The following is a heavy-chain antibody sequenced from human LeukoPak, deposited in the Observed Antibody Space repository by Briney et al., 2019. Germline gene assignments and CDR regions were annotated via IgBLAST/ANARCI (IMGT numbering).Heavy chain of an antibody. CDR3: AKDKMVWGGVGLVDY. V-gene: IGHV3-30*02. CDR2: IRYDGSNK. D-gene: IGHD3/OR15-3a*01. J-gene: IGHJ4*02. Sequence: PGGSLRLSCAASGFTFSSYGMHWVRQAPGKGLEWVAFIRYDGSNKYYADSVKGRFTISRDNSKNTLYLQMNSLRAEDTAMYYCAKDKMVWGGVGLVDYWGQGTLVTVSS. CDR1: GFTFSSYG.